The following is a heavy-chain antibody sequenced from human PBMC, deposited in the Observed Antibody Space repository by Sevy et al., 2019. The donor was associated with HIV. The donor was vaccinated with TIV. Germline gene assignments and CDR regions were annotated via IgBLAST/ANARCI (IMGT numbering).Heavy chain of an antibody. V-gene: IGHV5-51*01. CDR3: ASLNYREAGDWFDP. Sequence: GESLKISCKGSGYSFASYWIGWVRQMPGKGLEWMGFIYHGDSDTRYSPSFQGQVTISADKSISTAYLQWSSLKASDTAMYYCASLNYREAGDWFDPWGQGPLVTVSS. CDR2: IYHGDSDT. J-gene: IGHJ5*02. D-gene: IGHD1-7*01. CDR1: GYSFASYW.